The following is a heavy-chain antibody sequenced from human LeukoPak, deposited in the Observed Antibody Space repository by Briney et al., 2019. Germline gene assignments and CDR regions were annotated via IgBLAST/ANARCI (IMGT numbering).Heavy chain of an antibody. CDR1: GFTFSTYE. J-gene: IGHJ6*02. V-gene: IGHV3-48*03. CDR3: AKEGITMVRGVPYYYGMDV. CDR2: ISSSGSAR. D-gene: IGHD3-10*01. Sequence: GGSLRLSCAASGFTFSTYEMNWVRQAPGKGLEWVSYISSSGSARYYADSVKGRFTISRDNAKNSVYLQMNSLRAEDTAVYYCAKEGITMVRGVPYYYGMDVWGQGTTVTVSS.